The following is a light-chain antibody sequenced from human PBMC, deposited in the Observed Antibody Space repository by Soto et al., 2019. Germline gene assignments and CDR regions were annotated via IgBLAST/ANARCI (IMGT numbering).Light chain of an antibody. J-gene: IGKJ5*01. CDR2: DVS. CDR1: QSVSDNQ. CDR3: QQRTNWPPIT. V-gene: IGKV3D-20*02. Sequence: EIVLTQSPGTLSLSPGERATLSCRTSQSVSDNQLAWYQQKPGQAPRLLIYDVSIRATTIPDRFSGSGSGTDFTLTISSLEPEDFAVYYCQQRTNWPPITFGQGTRLEI.